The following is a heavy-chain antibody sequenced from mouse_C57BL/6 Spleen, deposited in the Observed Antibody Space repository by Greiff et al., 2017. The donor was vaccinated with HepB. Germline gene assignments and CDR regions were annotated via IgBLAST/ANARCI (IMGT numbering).Heavy chain of an antibody. Sequence: QVQLKQPGAELVKPGASVKLSCKASGYTFTSYWMHWVKQRPGQGLEWIGMIHPNSGSTNYNEKFKSKATLTVDKSSSTAYMQLSSLTSEDSAVYYCAILSYEYDEGFAYWGQGTLVTVSA. V-gene: IGHV1-64*01. J-gene: IGHJ3*01. CDR2: IHPNSGST. D-gene: IGHD2-4*01. CDR3: AILSYEYDEGFAY. CDR1: GYTFTSYW.